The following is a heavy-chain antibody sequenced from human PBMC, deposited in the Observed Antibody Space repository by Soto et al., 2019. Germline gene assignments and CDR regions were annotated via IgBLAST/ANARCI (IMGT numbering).Heavy chain of an antibody. CDR3: AKDMSLWRQNHYYVGMDV. D-gene: IGHD2-21*01. V-gene: IGHV3-23*01. Sequence: GGSLRLSCAASGFTFSSYAMSWVRQAPGKGLEWVSAIRGGGGSTYYADSVKGRFTISRDNSKNTLYLQMNSLRAEDTAVYYCAKDMSLWRQNHYYVGMDVWGQGTTVTVSS. J-gene: IGHJ6*02. CDR1: GFTFSSYA. CDR2: IRGGGGST.